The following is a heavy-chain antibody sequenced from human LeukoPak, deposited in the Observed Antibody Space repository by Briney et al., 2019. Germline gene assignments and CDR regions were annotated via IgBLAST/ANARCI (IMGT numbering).Heavy chain of an antibody. J-gene: IGHJ4*02. CDR3: TRWRGTNDY. V-gene: IGHV3-66*01. CDR2: IYSGGST. D-gene: IGHD3-16*01. Sequence: GGSLRLSCAASGFTVSTNYMGWVRQAPGKGLDWVSIIYSGGSTYYADSVKGGFTISRDNSKNTLYLQMNSLGAEDTAVYYCTRWRGTNDYWGQGTLVTVSS. CDR1: GFTVSTNY.